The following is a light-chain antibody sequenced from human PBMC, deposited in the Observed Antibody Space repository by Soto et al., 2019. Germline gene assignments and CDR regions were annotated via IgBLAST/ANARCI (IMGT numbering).Light chain of an antibody. CDR1: SSNIGSNT. Sequence: QSVLTQPPSASGTPGQGVTISCSGSSSNIGSNTVNWYQQLPGTAPKLLIYSNNQRPSGVPDRFSGSKSGTSASLAISGLQSEDEADYHCAGWDDSLNGVVFGGGTKLTVL. J-gene: IGLJ2*01. V-gene: IGLV1-44*01. CDR3: AGWDDSLNGVV. CDR2: SNN.